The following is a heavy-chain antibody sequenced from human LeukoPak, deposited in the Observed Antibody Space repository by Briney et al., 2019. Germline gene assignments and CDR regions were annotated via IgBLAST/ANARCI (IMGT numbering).Heavy chain of an antibody. CDR2: IRYDGSNK. J-gene: IGHJ4*02. Sequence: GGSLRLSCAASGFTFSNYGMHWVRQAPGKGLEWVALIRYDGSNKYYADSVKGRFTISRDNSKNTLYLQMNSLRAEDTAVYYCAREYRQAGYRAAVNFDYWGQGTLVTVSS. CDR1: GFTFSNYG. D-gene: IGHD5-24*01. V-gene: IGHV3-30*02. CDR3: AREYRQAGYRAAVNFDY.